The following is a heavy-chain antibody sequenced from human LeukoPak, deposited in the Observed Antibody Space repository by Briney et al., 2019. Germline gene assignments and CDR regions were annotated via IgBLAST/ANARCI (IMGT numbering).Heavy chain of an antibody. J-gene: IGHJ4*02. CDR2: ISYDGSNK. D-gene: IGHD3-10*01. Sequence: GGSLRLSCAASGFTFSSYAMHWVRQAPGKGLEWVSVISYDGSNKYYADSVKGRFTISRDNSKNTLYLQMNSLRAEDTAVYYCARAKGIRITMVRGVIHYFDYWGQGTLVTVSS. V-gene: IGHV3-30-3*01. CDR1: GFTFSSYA. CDR3: ARAKGIRITMVRGVIHYFDY.